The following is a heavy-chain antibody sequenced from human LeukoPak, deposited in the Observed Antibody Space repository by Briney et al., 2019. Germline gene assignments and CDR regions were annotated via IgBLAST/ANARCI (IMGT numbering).Heavy chain of an antibody. CDR3: ARAPRSHYMDV. V-gene: IGHV4-34*01. J-gene: IGHJ6*03. CDR1: GGSFSGYY. CDR2: INHNGST. Sequence: PSETLSLTCAVYGGSFSGYYWSWIRQPPGKGLEWIGEINHNGSTNYNPSLKSRVTISVDTSKNQFSLKLSSVTAADTAVYYCARAPRSHYMDVWGKGTTVTVSS.